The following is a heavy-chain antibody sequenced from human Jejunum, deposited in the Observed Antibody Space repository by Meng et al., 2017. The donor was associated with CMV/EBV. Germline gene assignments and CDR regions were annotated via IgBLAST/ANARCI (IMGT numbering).Heavy chain of an antibody. CDR1: GYKFSDYY. CDR2: INPNTGGT. CDR3: ARDFVRGQTY. Sequence: KVSCETSGYKFSDYYIHWVHQAPGQGLEWMGRINPNTGGTNLEQRFQGRVTMTRDASITTAYMELSRLRYDDTAVYYCARDFVRGQTYWGQGTLVTVSS. V-gene: IGHV1-2*06. J-gene: IGHJ4*02. D-gene: IGHD2-8*01.